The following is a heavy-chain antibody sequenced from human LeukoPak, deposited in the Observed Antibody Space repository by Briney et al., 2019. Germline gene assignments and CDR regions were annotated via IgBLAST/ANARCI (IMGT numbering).Heavy chain of an antibody. CDR3: ATGDTIFGVVNFDY. J-gene: IGHJ4*02. CDR2: FDPEDGET. Sequence: ASVKVSCKVSGYTLTELSMHWVRQAPGKGLEWMGGFDPEDGETIYAQKFQGRVTMTEDTSTDTAYMELSSLRSEDTAVYYCATGDTIFGVVNFDYWGQGTLVTVSS. D-gene: IGHD3-3*01. CDR1: GYTLTELS. V-gene: IGHV1-24*01.